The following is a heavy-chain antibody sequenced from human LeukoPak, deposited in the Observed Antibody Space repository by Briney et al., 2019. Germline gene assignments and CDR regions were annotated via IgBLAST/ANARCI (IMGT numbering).Heavy chain of an antibody. CDR1: GFNFKSYS. Sequence: QTGGSLRLSCAVSGFNFKSYSMHWVRQAPGKGLEWVALISYDGSEKDYADSVKGRFTISRDNSKNTLDLQMNSLRPEDTALYFCAKVWDTVVVLPPFDHWGQGTMVTVSS. CDR3: AKVWDTVVVLPPFDH. CDR2: ISYDGSEK. D-gene: IGHD2-15*01. J-gene: IGHJ4*02. V-gene: IGHV3-30-3*01.